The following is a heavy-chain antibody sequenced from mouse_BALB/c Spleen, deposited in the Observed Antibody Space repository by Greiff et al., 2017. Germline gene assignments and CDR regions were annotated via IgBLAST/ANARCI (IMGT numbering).Heavy chain of an antibody. J-gene: IGHJ2*01. CDR3: ARYYFDY. V-gene: IGHV14-1*02. CDR1: GFNINDYY. CDR2: IDPENGNT. Sequence: VQLQQSGAELVRPGALVKLSCKASGFNINDYYMHWVKQRPEQGLEWIGWIDPENGNTIYDPKFQGKASITADTSSNTAYLQLSSLTSEDTAVYYCARYYFDYWGQGTTVTVSS.